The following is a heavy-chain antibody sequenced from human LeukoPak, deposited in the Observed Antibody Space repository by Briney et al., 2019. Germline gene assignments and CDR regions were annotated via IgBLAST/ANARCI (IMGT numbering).Heavy chain of an antibody. CDR1: GFTFSTYA. V-gene: IGHV3-23*01. CDR2: ISSGGDTT. D-gene: IGHD6-13*01. J-gene: IGHJ4*02. Sequence: GGSLRLSCAASGFTFSTYAMSWGRQAPGKGREWVSGISSGGDTTYYAASVKGRFTISRDNSTNTLSLHMASLRAEDTAVYYCAKVAPLGSSWYGFNYWGQGTLVTVSS. CDR3: AKVAPLGSSWYGFNY.